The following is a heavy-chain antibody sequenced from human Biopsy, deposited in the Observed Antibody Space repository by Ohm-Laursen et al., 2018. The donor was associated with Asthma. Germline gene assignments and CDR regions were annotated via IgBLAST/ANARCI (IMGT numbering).Heavy chain of an antibody. CDR2: IYYSGTT. CDR3: VRGSSSWHHGPFHYYYGLDV. D-gene: IGHD6-13*01. CDR1: SGSGGYMRSGNYY. J-gene: IGHJ6*02. Sequence: SQTLSLTWSLSSGSGGYMRSGNYYWGWIRQPPGKGLEWIGSIYYSGTTYYSPSLESRVTVSADTSKNQFSLKLTSVTAADTAVYYCVRGSSSWHHGPFHYYYGLDVWGQGTTATVSS. V-gene: IGHV4-39*01.